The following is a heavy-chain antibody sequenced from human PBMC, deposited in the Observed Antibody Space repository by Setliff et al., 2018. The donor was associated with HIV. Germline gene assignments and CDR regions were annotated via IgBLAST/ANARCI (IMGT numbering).Heavy chain of an antibody. D-gene: IGHD3-22*01. J-gene: IGHJ4*02. CDR3: ASRDTSRYFDGY. Sequence: SETLSLTCSVSGDSISSGGHYWSWIRQSPGKGLEWIGYIHYSGSTYFNPSLKSRVSISTDTSKNQFSLKLTSVTAADTAVYYCASRDTSRYFDGYWGQGTLVTVSS. CDR1: GDSISSGGHY. CDR2: IHYSGST. V-gene: IGHV4-30-4*08.